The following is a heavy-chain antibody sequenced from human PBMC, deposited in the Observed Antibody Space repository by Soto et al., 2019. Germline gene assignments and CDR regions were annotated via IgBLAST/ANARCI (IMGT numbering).Heavy chain of an antibody. D-gene: IGHD3-10*01. CDR3: GKGRSGEVGVFY. Sequence: QVQLVQSGAEVKKSGASVKVSCKAPGYSFTGYYIHWVRQAPGQVHEWMGEISPTSGVTKYAQKFLGRVAITRDASISTVYMELTNLGADDTAVYYCGKGRSGEVGVFYWCQGTRVTVFS. V-gene: IGHV1-2*02. CDR1: GYSFTGYY. CDR2: ISPTSGVT. J-gene: IGHJ4*02.